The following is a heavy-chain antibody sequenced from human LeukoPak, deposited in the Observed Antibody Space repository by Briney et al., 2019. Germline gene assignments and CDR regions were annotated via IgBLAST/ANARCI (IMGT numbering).Heavy chain of an antibody. D-gene: IGHD5-18*01. CDR1: GFTFSSYA. Sequence: PGGSLRLSCAASGFTFSSYAMSWIRQAPGKGLEWVSAISGSGGSTYYADSVKGRFTISRDNSKNTLYLQMNSLRAEDTAVYYCAKDYGVQLWLGSYYFDYWGQGTLVTVSS. J-gene: IGHJ4*02. CDR2: ISGSGGST. V-gene: IGHV3-23*01. CDR3: AKDYGVQLWLGSYYFDY.